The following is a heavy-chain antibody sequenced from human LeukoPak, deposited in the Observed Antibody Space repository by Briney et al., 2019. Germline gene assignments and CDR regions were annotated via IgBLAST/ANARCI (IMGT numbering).Heavy chain of an antibody. V-gene: IGHV4-34*01. CDR2: INHSGST. CDR3: ARHLDIVATINAFDI. D-gene: IGHD5-12*01. Sequence: SETLSLTCAVYGGSFSGYYWSWIRQPPGKGLEWIGEINHSGSTNYSPSLKSRVTISVDTSKNQFSLKLSSVTAADTAVYYCARHLDIVATINAFDIWGQGTMVTVSS. J-gene: IGHJ3*02. CDR1: GGSFSGYY.